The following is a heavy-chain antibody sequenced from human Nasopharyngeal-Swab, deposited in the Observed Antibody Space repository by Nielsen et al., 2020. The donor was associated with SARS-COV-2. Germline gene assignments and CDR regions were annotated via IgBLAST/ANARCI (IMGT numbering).Heavy chain of an antibody. J-gene: IGHJ6*03. CDR2: ISSSSSTI. CDR1: GVSFSRYR. Sequence: SLNIYCPVPGVSFSRYRLHCLRQAQGTGLEWVSYISSSSSTIYYADSVKGRFTISRDNAKNSLCLQMTSLRAEDTAVYYCARVPSIAVAGTLLPYYYDYMDVWGKGTTVTVSS. D-gene: IGHD6-19*01. V-gene: IGHV3-48*01. CDR3: ARVPSIAVAGTLLPYYYDYMDV.